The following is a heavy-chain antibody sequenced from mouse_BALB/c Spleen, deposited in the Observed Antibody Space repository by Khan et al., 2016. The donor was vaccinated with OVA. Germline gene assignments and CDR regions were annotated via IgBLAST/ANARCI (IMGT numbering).Heavy chain of an antibody. J-gene: IGHJ3*01. CDR2: IDPFSGGT. CDR3: TRHGYVAWFTY. V-gene: IGHV1S135*01. CDR1: GYSFTSYY. D-gene: IGHD2-2*01. Sequence: LVESGPDLMKPGASVKISCKASGYSFTSYYIHWVMQTHGKSLEWIGYIDPFSGGTTYNQKFKGKATLNVDKSSSTAYIHLSNLTFEDSAVYYCTRHGYVAWFTYWGQGTLVTVSA.